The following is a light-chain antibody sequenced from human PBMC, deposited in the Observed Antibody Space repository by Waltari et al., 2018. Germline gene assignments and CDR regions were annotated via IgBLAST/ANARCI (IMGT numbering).Light chain of an antibody. CDR1: QSVLCSSDNKNY. J-gene: IGKJ4*01. CDR3: QQYYSNEVT. V-gene: IGKV4-1*01. CDR2: WAS. Sequence: DIVMTQSPDSLAVSLGERATVNCKSSQSVLCSSDNKNYLPWYQQKTGQPPKLLIYWASTRESGVPDRFSGSGSGTDFTLTISSLQAEDVAVYYCQQYYSNEVTFGGGTKVEIK.